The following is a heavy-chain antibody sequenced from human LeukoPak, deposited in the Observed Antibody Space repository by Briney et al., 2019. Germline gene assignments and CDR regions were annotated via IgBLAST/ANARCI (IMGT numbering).Heavy chain of an antibody. CDR3: ARSPALYNWNYLHY. V-gene: IGHV4-61*02. D-gene: IGHD1-20*01. CDR2: IYTSGST. Sequence: SETLSLTCTVSGGSISSDNYYWSWIRQPAGKGLEWIGRIYTSGSTNYNPSLKSRVTISVDMSKNQFSLKLSSVTAADTAVYYCARSPALYNWNYLHYWGQGTLVTVSS. CDR1: GGSISSDNYY. J-gene: IGHJ4*02.